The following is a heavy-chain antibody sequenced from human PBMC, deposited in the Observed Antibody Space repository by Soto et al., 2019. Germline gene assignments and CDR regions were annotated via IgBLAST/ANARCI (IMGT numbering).Heavy chain of an antibody. CDR1: GYTFTSYG. D-gene: IGHD3-3*01. Sequence: QVQLVQSGAEVKKPGASVKVSCKASGYTFTSYGISWVRQAPGQGLEWMGWISAYNGNTNYAQKLQGRVTMTPDTSTSTAYMGLRSLRSDDTAVYYCARDRRPGYDFWSGYHHYYFDYWGQGTLVTVSS. J-gene: IGHJ4*02. CDR3: ARDRRPGYDFWSGYHHYYFDY. CDR2: ISAYNGNT. V-gene: IGHV1-18*01.